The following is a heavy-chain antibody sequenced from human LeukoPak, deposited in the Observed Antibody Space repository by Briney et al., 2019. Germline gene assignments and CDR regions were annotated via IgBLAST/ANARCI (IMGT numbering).Heavy chain of an antibody. J-gene: IGHJ4*02. CDR2: IGTSSTTI. Sequence: GGSLRLSCAASGFTFSSYTMNWVRQPPGKGLEWVSNIGTSSTTIYYADSVKGRFTISRDNAKNSLYLQMNSLRAEDTAVYYCASAREGYCSSTSCRRNFDYWGQGTLVTVSS. CDR1: GFTFSSYT. D-gene: IGHD2-2*01. V-gene: IGHV3-48*01. CDR3: ASAREGYCSSTSCRRNFDY.